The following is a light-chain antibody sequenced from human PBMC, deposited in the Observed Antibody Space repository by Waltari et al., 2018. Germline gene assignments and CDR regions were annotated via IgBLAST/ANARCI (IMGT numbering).Light chain of an antibody. CDR2: GAS. V-gene: IGKV3-15*01. Sequence: EIVMTQSPATLSVSPGERATLSCRASQSVTSNLAWYQQKPGQAPRLLIYGASTRATGMPARFSGSRSGTEFTLTISSLQSEDFAVYYCQQYNTWPSLTFGGGTKVEIK. J-gene: IGKJ4*01. CDR1: QSVTSN. CDR3: QQYNTWPSLT.